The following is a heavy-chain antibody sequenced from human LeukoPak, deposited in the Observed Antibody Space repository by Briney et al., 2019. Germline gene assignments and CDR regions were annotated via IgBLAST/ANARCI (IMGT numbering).Heavy chain of an antibody. CDR3: AKNGQSGFSFDP. D-gene: IGHD5-12*01. CDR1: GEPLNGYY. J-gene: IGHJ5*02. CDR2: GTDIGGT. Sequence: PSGTLSLTCAVYGEPLNGYYWSWIRQSPGKGLEWIGEGTDIGGTKYNPSLRGRVSISADPSKNQFSLKLTSVTAADTAVYRCAKNGQSGFSFDPWGQGTLVTVSS. V-gene: IGHV4-34*01.